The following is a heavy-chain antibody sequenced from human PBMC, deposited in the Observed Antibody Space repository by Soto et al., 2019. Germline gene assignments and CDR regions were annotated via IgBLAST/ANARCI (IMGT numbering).Heavy chain of an antibody. Sequence: PSETLSLTCTVSGGSISSSSYYLGWIRQPPGKGLEWLGSIYYSGSTYYNPSLKSRVTISVDTSKNQFSLKLSSVTAADTAVYYCARQAGLLWFGELPPNSYYGMDVWGQGTTVTVSS. D-gene: IGHD3-10*01. CDR1: GGSISSSSYY. CDR2: IYYSGST. J-gene: IGHJ6*02. V-gene: IGHV4-39*01. CDR3: ARQAGLLWFGELPPNSYYGMDV.